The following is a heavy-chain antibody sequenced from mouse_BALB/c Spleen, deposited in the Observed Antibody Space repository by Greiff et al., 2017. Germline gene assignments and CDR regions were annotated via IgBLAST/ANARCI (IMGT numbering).Heavy chain of an antibody. V-gene: IGHV14-3*02. J-gene: IGHJ2*01. Sequence: VQLKQSGAELVKPGASVKLSCTASGFNIKDTYMHWVKQRPEQGLEWIGRIDPANGNTKYDPKFQGKATITADTSSNTAYLQLSSLTSEDTAVYYCARSDERNYFDYWGQGTTLTVSS. CDR3: ARSDERNYFDY. CDR1: GFNIKDTY. CDR2: IDPANGNT.